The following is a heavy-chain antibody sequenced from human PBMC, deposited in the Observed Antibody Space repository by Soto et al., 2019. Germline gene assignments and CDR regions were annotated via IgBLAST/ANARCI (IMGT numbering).Heavy chain of an antibody. CDR2: IIPVVGTT. J-gene: IGHJ4*02. D-gene: IGHD2-8*01. CDR3: ARGLLYATTYFDY. CDR1: GDTFTTNS. Sequence: QVQLVQSGAEVKKPGSSVKVSCKASGDTFTTNSLNWVRQAPGQGLEWMGGIIPVVGTTKYAQKYQDRVTSTGDKLTNTAYMELSSLRSDDTAVYYCARGLLYATTYFDYWGQGTPVTVSS. V-gene: IGHV1-69*06.